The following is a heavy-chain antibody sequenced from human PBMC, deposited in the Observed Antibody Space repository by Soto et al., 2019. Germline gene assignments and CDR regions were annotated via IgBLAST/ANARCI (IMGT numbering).Heavy chain of an antibody. Sequence: QVQLVESGGGVVQPGTSLRLSCAASGFNFNNYGMHWVRQAPGKGLEWVAVIWNDGNGYYYANSVDGRFTISRDNSKKTLYLQMSSLRAEDTAVYYCARRQISPPTRGAASARGGMDVWGQGTTVTVSS. D-gene: IGHD6-13*01. J-gene: IGHJ6*02. CDR1: GFNFNNYG. CDR2: IWNDGNGY. V-gene: IGHV3-33*01. CDR3: ARRQISPPTRGAASARGGMDV.